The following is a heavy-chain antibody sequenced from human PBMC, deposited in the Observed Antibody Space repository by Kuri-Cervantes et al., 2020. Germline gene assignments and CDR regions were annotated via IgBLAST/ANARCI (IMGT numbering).Heavy chain of an antibody. CDR2: IYYSGST. CDR1: GGSISSGGYY. J-gene: IGHJ5*02. CDR3: ARSFLWVDNWFDP. D-gene: IGHD1-26*01. V-gene: IGHV4-31*03. Sequence: SETLSLTCTVSGGSISSGGYYWSWIRQHPGKGLEWIGYIYYSGSTYYNPSLKSRVTISVDTSKNQFSLKLSSVTAADTAVYYCARSFLWVDNWFDPWGQGTLVTVSS.